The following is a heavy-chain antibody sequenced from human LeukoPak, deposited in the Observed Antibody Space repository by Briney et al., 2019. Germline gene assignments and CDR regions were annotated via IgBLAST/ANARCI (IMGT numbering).Heavy chain of an antibody. CDR1: GFTSSSYS. V-gene: IGHV3-21*01. Sequence: GGSLRLSCAASGFTSSSYSMNWVRQAPGKGLEWVSSISSSSSYIYYADSVKGRFTISRDNAKNSLYLQMNSLRAEDTAVYYCASPGSIVVVPAAIFTYYFDYWGQGTLVTVSS. CDR2: ISSSSSYI. D-gene: IGHD2-2*02. J-gene: IGHJ4*02. CDR3: ASPGSIVVVPAAIFTYYFDY.